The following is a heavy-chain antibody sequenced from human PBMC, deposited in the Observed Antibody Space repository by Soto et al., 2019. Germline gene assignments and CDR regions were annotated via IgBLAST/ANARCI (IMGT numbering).Heavy chain of an antibody. D-gene: IGHD2-15*01. Sequence: QVHLVQSGAEVKKPGSSVKVSCKASGGTFSSYAISWVRQAPGQGLEWMGGIIPIFGTANYAQKFQGRVTITADESTSTAYMELSSLRSEDTAVYYCASGDCSGGSCYSWYFDLWGRGTLVTVSS. J-gene: IGHJ2*01. V-gene: IGHV1-69*01. CDR2: IIPIFGTA. CDR3: ASGDCSGGSCYSWYFDL. CDR1: GGTFSSYA.